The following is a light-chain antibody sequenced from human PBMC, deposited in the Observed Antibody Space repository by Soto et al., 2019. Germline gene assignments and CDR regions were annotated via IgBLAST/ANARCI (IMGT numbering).Light chain of an antibody. V-gene: IGKV3-15*01. J-gene: IGKJ1*01. CDR1: EGVGSS. CDR2: GAS. Sequence: ETLITQSPATLSVSPGERVTLSCRASEGVGSSLAWYQQKHGQAPRVLIYGASTTAPGIPARFRGSGSGTEFTLTISRLQSEDSEVYHCQQYNDWPRTFGQGTKVDIK. CDR3: QQYNDWPRT.